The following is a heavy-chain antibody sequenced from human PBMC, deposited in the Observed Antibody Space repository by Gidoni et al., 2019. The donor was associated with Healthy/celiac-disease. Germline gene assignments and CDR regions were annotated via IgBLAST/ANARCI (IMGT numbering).Heavy chain of an antibody. CDR1: GFPFRNPR. CDR3: TTENFFYGDYHWYFDL. J-gene: IGHJ2*01. D-gene: IGHD4-17*01. V-gene: IGHV3-15*01. CDR2: IKSKTDGGTT. Sequence: EVQLVESGGGLVKPGGSLRLSCAASGFPFRNPRKSWVRQAPGKGLEWVGRIKSKTDGGTTDYAAPVKGRFTISRDDSKNTLYLQMNSLKTEDTAVYYCTTENFFYGDYHWYFDLWGRGTLVTVSS.